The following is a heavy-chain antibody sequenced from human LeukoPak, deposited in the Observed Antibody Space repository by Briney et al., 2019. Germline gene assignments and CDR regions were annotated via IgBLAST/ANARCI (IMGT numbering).Heavy chain of an antibody. V-gene: IGHV3-33*06. D-gene: IGHD3-22*01. Sequence: GGSLRLSCAASGFTFSTYGMHWVRQTPGKGLEWVAVIWFDGSNKYYADSVKGRFTISRDNSKNTLYLQMNSLRAEDTAVYYCAKGDYYDSSGYYTFDYWGQGTLVTVSS. CDR2: IWFDGSNK. CDR3: AKGDYYDSSGYYTFDY. J-gene: IGHJ4*02. CDR1: GFTFSTYG.